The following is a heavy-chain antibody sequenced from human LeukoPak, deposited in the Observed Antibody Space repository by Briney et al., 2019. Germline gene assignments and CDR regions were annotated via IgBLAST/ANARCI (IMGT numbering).Heavy chain of an antibody. CDR1: GFTFSSYE. J-gene: IGHJ4*02. D-gene: IGHD6-19*01. CDR2: ISSSGSTI. CDR3: ARADIAVAGTYDY. Sequence: PGGSLRLSYAASGFTFSSYEMNWVRQAPGKGLEWVSYISSSGSTIYYADSVKGRFTISRDNAKNSLYLQMNSLRAEDTAVYYCARADIAVAGTYDYWGQGTLVTVSS. V-gene: IGHV3-48*03.